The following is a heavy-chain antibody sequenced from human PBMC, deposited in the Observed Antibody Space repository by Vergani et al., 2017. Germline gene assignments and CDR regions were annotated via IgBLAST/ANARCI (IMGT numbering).Heavy chain of an antibody. Sequence: QVQLVESGGGVVQPGRSLRLSCAASGFTFNQYGMHWVRQAPGKGLEWVAVTWYDGNNKQYADSVKGRFTISRDNSKSKMYLQMNSLRDEDTGVYYCAGDLRLLYNRFHPRGQGTLVTVSS. J-gene: IGHJ5*01. CDR1: GFTFNQYG. CDR3: AGDLRLLYNRFHP. V-gene: IGHV3-33*01. D-gene: IGHD1-14*01. CDR2: TWYDGNNK.